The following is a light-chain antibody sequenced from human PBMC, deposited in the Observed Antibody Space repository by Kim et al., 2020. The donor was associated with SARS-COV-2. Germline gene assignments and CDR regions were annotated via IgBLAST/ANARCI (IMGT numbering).Light chain of an antibody. V-gene: IGLV6-57*01. J-gene: IGLJ2*01. CDR2: EDN. CDR3: QSYDSSNWG. Sequence: NFMLTQPHSVSESPGKTVTISCTRSSGSIASNYVQWYQQSPGSSPTTVIYEDNQRPSGVPDRFSGSIDSSSNSASLTISGLKTEDEADYYCQSYDSSNWGFGGGTQLTFL. CDR1: SGSIASNY.